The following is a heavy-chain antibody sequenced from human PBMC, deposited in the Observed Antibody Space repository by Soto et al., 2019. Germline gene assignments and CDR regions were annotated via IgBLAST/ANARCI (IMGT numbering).Heavy chain of an antibody. V-gene: IGHV3-48*01. CDR1: GFTFSSYS. Sequence: GGSLRLSCAASGFTFSSYSMNWVRQAPGKGLEWVSYISSSSSTIYYADSVKGRFTISRDNAKNSLNLQMNSLRAEDTAVYYCASFPHSNYAYYYYMDVWGKGTTVTVSS. J-gene: IGHJ6*03. CDR3: ASFPHSNYAYYYYMDV. CDR2: ISSSSSTI. D-gene: IGHD4-4*01.